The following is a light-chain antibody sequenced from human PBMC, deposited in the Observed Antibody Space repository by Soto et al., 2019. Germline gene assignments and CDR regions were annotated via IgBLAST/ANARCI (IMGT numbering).Light chain of an antibody. Sequence: DVVMTQSPLSLPVTLGQPASISCRSNQSLVHSDGIAYFSWFQQRPGRSPRRLIYKVSNRDSGVPARFSGSGSGTDFALKIXXXXXXDVGVYYCMQGTHWPITFGQGTRLEIK. CDR3: MQGTHWPIT. CDR1: QSLVHSDGIAY. CDR2: KVS. J-gene: IGKJ5*01. V-gene: IGKV2-30*02.